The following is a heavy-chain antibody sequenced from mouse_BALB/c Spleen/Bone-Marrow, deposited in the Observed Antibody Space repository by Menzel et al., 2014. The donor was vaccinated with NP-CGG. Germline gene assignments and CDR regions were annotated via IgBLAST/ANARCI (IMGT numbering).Heavy chain of an antibody. V-gene: IGHV1-82*01. D-gene: IGHD2-3*01. CDR2: IYPGDGDT. CDR3: ARSDGYRDMEY. CDR1: GYAFSSSW. Sequence: QVQFQQFEPELVKPGASVKISCKASGYAFSSSWMNWVKQRPGQGLEWIGRIYPGDGDTNHNGKFKGKATLTADKSCSLTLMQLGSLSSVGSAVYCYARSDGYRDMEYWAQGSSITV. J-gene: IGHJ4*01.